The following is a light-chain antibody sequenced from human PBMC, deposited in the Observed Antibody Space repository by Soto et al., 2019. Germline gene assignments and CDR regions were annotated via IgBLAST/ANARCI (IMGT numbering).Light chain of an antibody. CDR1: QSVSSD. CDR3: QQYNNWPLT. Sequence: EIELTQSPVTQSVSPGERATLSCRASQSVSSDLAWFQQKPGQAPRFLIYGASTRATGIPARFSGSGSGTEYTLTISSLQSEDFAIYYCQQYNNWPLTFGGGTKVEIK. J-gene: IGKJ4*01. CDR2: GAS. V-gene: IGKV3-15*01.